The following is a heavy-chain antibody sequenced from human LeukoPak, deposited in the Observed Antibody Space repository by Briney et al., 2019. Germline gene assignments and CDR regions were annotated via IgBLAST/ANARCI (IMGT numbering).Heavy chain of an antibody. J-gene: IGHJ6*03. CDR3: ARDASNIDFAPYFYYMDV. D-gene: IGHD3-3*01. CDR2: IGRSSQYI. Sequence: GGSLRLSCTASGFTLSLYSMHWVRQAPGEGLEWVSSIGRSSQYIYYGDSVRGRFTISRDKAKNSLYLDMNSPRAEDTAVYYCARDASNIDFAPYFYYMDVWGKGTTVTVSS. V-gene: IGHV3-21*01. CDR1: GFTLSLYS.